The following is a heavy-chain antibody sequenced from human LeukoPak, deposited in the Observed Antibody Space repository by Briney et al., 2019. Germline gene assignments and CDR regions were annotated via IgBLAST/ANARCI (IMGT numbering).Heavy chain of an antibody. Sequence: SVKVSFKASGGTFSSYAISWVRQAPGQGLEWMGGIIPIFGTANYAQKFQGRVTITTDESTSTAYMELSSLRSEDTAVYYCARGSNYTIRFLEWLHYYYYMDVWGKGTTVTVSS. CDR1: GGTFSSYA. CDR2: IIPIFGTA. CDR3: ARGSNYTIRFLEWLHYYYYMDV. V-gene: IGHV1-69*05. J-gene: IGHJ6*03. D-gene: IGHD3-3*01.